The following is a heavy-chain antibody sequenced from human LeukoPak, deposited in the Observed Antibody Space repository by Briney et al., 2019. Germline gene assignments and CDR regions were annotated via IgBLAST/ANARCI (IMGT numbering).Heavy chain of an antibody. J-gene: IGHJ4*02. Sequence: SETLSLSCTVSGGSISSGGYYWSWIRQPPGKGLEWIGYIYHSGSTYYNPSLKSRVTISVDRSKNQFSLKLSSVTAADTAVYYCARALGGSVDYWGQGTLVTVSS. CDR1: GGSISSGGYY. V-gene: IGHV4-30-2*01. D-gene: IGHD1-26*01. CDR2: IYHSGST. CDR3: ARALGGSVDY.